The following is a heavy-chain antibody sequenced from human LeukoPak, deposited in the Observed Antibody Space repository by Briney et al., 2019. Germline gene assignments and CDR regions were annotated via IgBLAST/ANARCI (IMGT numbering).Heavy chain of an antibody. Sequence: SETLSLTCTVSGGSISSYYWSWIRQPPGKGLEWIGYIYYSGSTNYNPSLKSRVTISVDTSKNQFSLKLSSVTAADTAVYYRARNVIAADQYYYYYGMDVWGQGTTVTVSS. CDR1: GGSISSYY. CDR2: IYYSGST. D-gene: IGHD6-13*01. V-gene: IGHV4-59*08. CDR3: ARNVIAADQYYYYYGMDV. J-gene: IGHJ6*02.